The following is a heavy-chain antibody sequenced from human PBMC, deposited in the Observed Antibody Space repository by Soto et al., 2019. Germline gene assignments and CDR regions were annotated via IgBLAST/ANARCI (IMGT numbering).Heavy chain of an antibody. CDR1: GGSISSSNW. J-gene: IGHJ4*02. CDR3: ARLYDILTGYFLFDY. Sequence: PSETLSLTCAVSGGSISSSNWWSWVRQPPGKGLEWIGEIYHSGSTNYNPSLKSRVTISVDKSKNQFSLRLSPVTAADTAVYYCARLYDILTGYFLFDYWGQGTLVTVSS. V-gene: IGHV4-4*02. CDR2: IYHSGST. D-gene: IGHD3-9*01.